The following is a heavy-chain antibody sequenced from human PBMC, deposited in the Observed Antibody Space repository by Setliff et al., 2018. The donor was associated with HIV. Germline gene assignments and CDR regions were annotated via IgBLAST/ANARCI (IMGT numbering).Heavy chain of an antibody. J-gene: IGHJ4*02. CDR1: GGSISSSSYY. CDR2: IYYNGST. CDR3: ASLTTDRFLEWLFVY. D-gene: IGHD3-3*01. Sequence: SETLSLTCTVSGGSISSSSYYWGWIRQPPGKGLEWIGSIYYNGSTYYNPSLKTRVTISVDTSKNQFSLKLSSVTAADTAVYYCASLTTDRFLEWLFVYWGQGTLVTVSS. V-gene: IGHV4-39*01.